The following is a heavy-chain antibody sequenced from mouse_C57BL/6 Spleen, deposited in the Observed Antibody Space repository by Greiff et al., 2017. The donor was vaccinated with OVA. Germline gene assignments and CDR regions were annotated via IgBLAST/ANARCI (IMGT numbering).Heavy chain of an antibody. CDR3: TPRDWYFDV. CDR2: IDPETGGT. V-gene: IGHV1-15*01. CDR1: GYTFTDYE. J-gene: IGHJ1*03. Sequence: VQLQQSGAELVRPGASVTLSCKASGYTFTDYEMHWVKQTPVHGLEWIGAIDPETGGTAYNQKFKGKAIQTADKSSSTAYMELRSLTSEDSAVYYCTPRDWYFDVWGTGTTVTVSS.